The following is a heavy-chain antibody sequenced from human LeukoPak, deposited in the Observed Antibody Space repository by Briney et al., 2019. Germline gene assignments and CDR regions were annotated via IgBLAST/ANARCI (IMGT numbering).Heavy chain of an antibody. CDR3: ARGNDDYGGNSGYYFDY. J-gene: IGHJ4*02. CDR2: IYTSGST. D-gene: IGHD4-23*01. Sequence: SETLSLTCTVSGGSISSYYWSWIRQPAGKGLEWIGRIYTSGSTNYNPSLKSRVTMSVDTSKNQFSLKLSSVTAADTAVYYCARGNDDYGGNSGYYFDYWGQGTLVTVSS. V-gene: IGHV4-4*07. CDR1: GGSISSYY.